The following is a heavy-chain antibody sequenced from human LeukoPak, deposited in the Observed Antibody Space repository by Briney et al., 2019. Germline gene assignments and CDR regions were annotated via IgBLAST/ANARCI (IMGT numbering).Heavy chain of an antibody. V-gene: IGHV3-23*01. CDR3: AKYGDILTGYPYYFDY. D-gene: IGHD3-9*01. CDR1: GFTFSNYG. CDR2: FSGSGGST. J-gene: IGHJ4*02. Sequence: GGTLRLSWAAPGFTFSNYGMSWVRQAPGKGLEWVSGFSGSGGSTYYADSVKGRITISRDSSKNTLYLQMNSLRAEDTAVYYCAKYGDILTGYPYYFDYWGQGTLVTVSS.